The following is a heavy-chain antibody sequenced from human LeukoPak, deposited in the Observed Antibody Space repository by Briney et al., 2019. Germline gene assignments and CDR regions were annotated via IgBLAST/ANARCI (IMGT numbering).Heavy chain of an antibody. V-gene: IGHV1-69*05. CDR2: ILPIFGTA. Sequence: GASVKVSCKASGGTFSSYVINWVRQAPGQGLEWMGGILPIFGTAIYAQHFQGRVTMTRDTSTSTVYMELSSLRSEDTAVYYCARGGRDGYNNHAFDIWGQGTMVTVSS. D-gene: IGHD5-24*01. CDR3: ARGGRDGYNNHAFDI. CDR1: GGTFSSYV. J-gene: IGHJ3*02.